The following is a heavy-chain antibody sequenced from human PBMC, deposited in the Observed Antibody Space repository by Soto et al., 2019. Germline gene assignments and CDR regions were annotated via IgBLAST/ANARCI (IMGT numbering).Heavy chain of an antibody. D-gene: IGHD2-21*02. CDR1: GGTFSSYA. J-gene: IGHJ5*02. CDR3: ARDFPVVTGQRNWFDP. V-gene: IGHV1-69*13. CDR2: IIPIFGTA. Sequence: SVNVSCKSSGGTFSSYAISWVRQAPGQGLEWMGGIIPIFGTANYAQKFQGRVTITADESTSTAYMELSSLRSEDTAVYYCARDFPVVTGQRNWFDPWGQGTLVTVSS.